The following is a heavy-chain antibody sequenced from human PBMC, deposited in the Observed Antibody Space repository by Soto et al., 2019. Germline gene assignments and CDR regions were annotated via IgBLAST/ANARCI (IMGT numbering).Heavy chain of an antibody. CDR2: INSDGSST. CDR3: ARALYDILTGYSFLPHKGHYYYGMDV. V-gene: IGHV3-74*01. J-gene: IGHJ6*02. CDR1: GFTFSSYW. Sequence: PGGSLRLSCAASGFTFSSYWMHWVRQAPGKGLVWVSRINSDGSSTSYADSVKGRFTISRDNAKNTLYLQMNSLRAEDTAVYYCARALYDILTGYSFLPHKGHYYYGMDVWGQGTTVTVS. D-gene: IGHD3-9*01.